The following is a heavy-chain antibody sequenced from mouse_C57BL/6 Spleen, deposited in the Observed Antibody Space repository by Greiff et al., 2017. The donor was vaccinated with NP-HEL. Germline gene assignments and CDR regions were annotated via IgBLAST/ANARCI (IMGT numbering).Heavy chain of an antibody. D-gene: IGHD1-1*01. V-gene: IGHV1-18*01. J-gene: IGHJ3*01. CDR3: ARARGYGSTPFAY. Sequence: VQLQQSGPELVKPGASVKIPCKASGYTFTDYNMDWVKQSHGKSLEWIGDINPNNGGTIYNQKFKGKATLTVDKSSSTAYMELRSLTSEDTAVYYCARARGYGSTPFAYWGQGTLVTVSA. CDR1: GYTFTDYN. CDR2: INPNNGGT.